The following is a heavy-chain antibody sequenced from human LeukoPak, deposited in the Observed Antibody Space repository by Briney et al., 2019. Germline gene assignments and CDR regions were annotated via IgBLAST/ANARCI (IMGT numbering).Heavy chain of an antibody. V-gene: IGHV3-7*01. J-gene: IGHJ4*02. CDR1: GFTFSNYW. CDR3: ARFSRGQPSF. CDR2: IKYDATDK. Sequence: GGSLRLSCVASGFTFSNYWMSWVRQAPGRGLEWVANIKYDATDKQYVDSIKGRFTISRDNANNTLFLQMDSLRVEDTAIYYCARFSRGQPSFWGQGILVTVSS.